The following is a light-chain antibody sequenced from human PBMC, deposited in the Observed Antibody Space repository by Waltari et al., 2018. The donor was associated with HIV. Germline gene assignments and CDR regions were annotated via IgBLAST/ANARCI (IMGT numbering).Light chain of an antibody. CDR2: EVN. CDR1: SSDVGGYDY. Sequence: QSALTQPPSASGSPGQSVTISCTGTSSDVGGYDYVSWYQQHPGKAPKLIIEEVNKRPSGVPDRFSGSKSGNTASLTVSGLQSEDEADYYCSSYAGSNNLGVFGGGTKLTVL. J-gene: IGLJ2*01. V-gene: IGLV2-8*01. CDR3: SSYAGSNNLGV.